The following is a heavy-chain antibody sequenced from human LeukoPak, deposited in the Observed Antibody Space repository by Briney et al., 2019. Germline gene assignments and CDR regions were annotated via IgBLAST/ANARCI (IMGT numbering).Heavy chain of an antibody. J-gene: IGHJ4*02. CDR1: GGSFSGYY. D-gene: IGHD1-26*01. V-gene: IGHV4-34*01. CDR3: ARDREEAFDY. Sequence: SETLSLTCAVYGGSFSGYYWSWIRQPPGKGLEWIGEINHSGSTNYNPSLKSRVTISVDTSKNQFSLKLSSVTAEDTAVYYCARDREEAFDYWGQGTLVTVSS. CDR2: INHSGST.